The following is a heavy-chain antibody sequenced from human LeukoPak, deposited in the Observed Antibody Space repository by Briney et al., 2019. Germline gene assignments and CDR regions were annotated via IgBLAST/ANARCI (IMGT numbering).Heavy chain of an antibody. V-gene: IGHV3-23*01. CDR1: GFTFSSYG. J-gene: IGHJ6*03. Sequence: PGGSLRLSCAASGFTFSSYGMSWVRQAPGKGLEWVSAISGSGGSTYYADSVKGRFTISRDNSKNTLYLQMNSLRAEDTAVYYCARGGHKGYYYMDVWGKGTTVTISS. CDR2: ISGSGGST. CDR3: ARGGHKGYYYMDV.